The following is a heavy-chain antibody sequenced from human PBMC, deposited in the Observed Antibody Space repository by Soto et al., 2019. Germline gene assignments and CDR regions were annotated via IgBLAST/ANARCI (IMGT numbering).Heavy chain of an antibody. CDR3: ASHWGQTKRYYYYGMDV. V-gene: IGHV1-69*12. J-gene: IGHJ6*02. D-gene: IGHD7-27*01. CDR2: IIPIFGTA. Sequence: QVQLVQSGAEVKKRGSSVKVSCKASGGTFSSYAISWVRQAPGQGLEWMGGIIPIFGTADHAQTFQGRVRSTADESTSTANMGLGSLRSEDTAVYYCASHWGQTKRYYYYGMDVWGQGTTVTVSS. CDR1: GGTFSSYA.